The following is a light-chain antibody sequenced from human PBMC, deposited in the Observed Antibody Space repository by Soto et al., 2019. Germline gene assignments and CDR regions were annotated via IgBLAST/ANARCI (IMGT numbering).Light chain of an antibody. V-gene: IGKV3-20*01. CDR2: DAS. CDR1: QSVSSAS. CDR3: QQYGRSPKT. Sequence: EIVLTQSPGTLSLSPGERATLSCRASQSVSSASLAWYQQKPGQAPRLLIYDASSRATGVPDRFSGSGSGAHFPLTISRLEPDDFAVYYCQQYGRSPKTFGQGTKVEVK. J-gene: IGKJ1*01.